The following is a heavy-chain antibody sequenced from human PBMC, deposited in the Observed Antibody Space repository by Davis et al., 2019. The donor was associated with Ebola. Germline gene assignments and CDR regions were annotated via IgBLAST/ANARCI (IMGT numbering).Heavy chain of an antibody. CDR1: GYTFTGYY. CDR2: MNPDSGNT. V-gene: IGHV1-8*02. CDR3: AQAWGIAAAGTVGLDY. J-gene: IGHJ4*02. D-gene: IGHD6-13*01. Sequence: AASVKVSCKASGYTFTGYYMHWVRQAPGQGLEWMGWMNPDSGNTGYVQKFQGRVTMTRNTSISTAYMDLSSLRSEDTAVYYCAQAWGIAAAGTVGLDYWGQGTLVTVSS.